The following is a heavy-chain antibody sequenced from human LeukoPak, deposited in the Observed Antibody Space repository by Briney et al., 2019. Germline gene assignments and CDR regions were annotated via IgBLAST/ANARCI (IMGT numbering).Heavy chain of an antibody. Sequence: PGGSLRLSCAASGFTFSSYAMTWVRQAPGKGLEWVANIKQDGSEKYYVDSVKGRFTISRDNAKNSLYLQMNSLRAEDTAVYYCAREIMGWLQLRPLDYWGQGTLVTVSS. D-gene: IGHD5-24*01. CDR2: IKQDGSEK. CDR1: GFTFSSYA. CDR3: AREIMGWLQLRPLDY. V-gene: IGHV3-7*01. J-gene: IGHJ4*02.